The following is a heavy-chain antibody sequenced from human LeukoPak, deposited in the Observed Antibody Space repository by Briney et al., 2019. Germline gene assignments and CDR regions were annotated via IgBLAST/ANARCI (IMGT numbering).Heavy chain of an antibody. V-gene: IGHV3-30*18. Sequence: PGGSLRLSCAASGFTFSSYGMHWVRQAPGKGLEWVAVISYDGSNKYYADSVKGRYTLSRDNSKNTLYLQMNSLRAEDTAVYYCAKDRAAAGPYYYYGMDVWGQGTTVTVSS. CDR3: AKDRAAAGPYYYYGMDV. D-gene: IGHD6-13*01. J-gene: IGHJ6*02. CDR2: ISYDGSNK. CDR1: GFTFSSYG.